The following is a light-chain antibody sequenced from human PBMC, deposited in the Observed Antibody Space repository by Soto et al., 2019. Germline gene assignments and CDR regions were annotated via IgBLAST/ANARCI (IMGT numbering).Light chain of an antibody. Sequence: DIQMTQSPSTLSASVGDRVTITCRASQSINNWLAWYQQKPGKAPKLLMYQASSLLSGVPSRFSGSGSGTEFTLTINSLQPDDFATYYCQQYLTHPRTFGQGTKLDIK. CDR1: QSINNW. CDR2: QAS. V-gene: IGKV1-5*03. CDR3: QQYLTHPRT. J-gene: IGKJ2*02.